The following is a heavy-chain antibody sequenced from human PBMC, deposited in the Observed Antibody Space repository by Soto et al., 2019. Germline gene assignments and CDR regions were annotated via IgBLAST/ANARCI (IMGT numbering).Heavy chain of an antibody. CDR3: SRGKLRGLRAAP. J-gene: IGHJ5*02. V-gene: IGHV3-49*03. Sequence: PGGSLRLSCTVSGFTFGDYAMSWFRQAPGKGLEWVGFIRSNTYGGTTEYAASVKGRFTISRDDSKSIAYLQMNSLKSEDTAVYYCSRGKLRGLRAAPWGKGTLVTVPS. CDR2: IRSNTYGGTT. D-gene: IGHD1-26*01. CDR1: GFTFGDYA.